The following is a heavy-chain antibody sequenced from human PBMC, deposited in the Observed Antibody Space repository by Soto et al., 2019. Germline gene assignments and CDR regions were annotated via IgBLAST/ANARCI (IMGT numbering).Heavy chain of an antibody. CDR2: ISGSGGST. Sequence: XGALKLSCAASGFTFSSYAMSWVRQAPGKGLDWVSAISGSGGSTYYADSVKGRFTISRDNSKNTLYLQMNSLRAEDTAVYYCAITEGGSEGFGYYYGMDVWGQGTTVTVSS. CDR1: GFTFSSYA. D-gene: IGHD3-16*01. CDR3: AITEGGSEGFGYYYGMDV. V-gene: IGHV3-23*01. J-gene: IGHJ6*02.